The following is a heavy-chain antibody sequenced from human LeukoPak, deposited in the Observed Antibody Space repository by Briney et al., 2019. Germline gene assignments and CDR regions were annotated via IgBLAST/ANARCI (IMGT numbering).Heavy chain of an antibody. D-gene: IGHD6-13*01. V-gene: IGHV4-34*01. CDR1: GGSFSGYY. Sequence: SETLSLTCAVYGGSFSGYYWSWIRQPPGKGLEWMGETNHSGSTNNNPSLKRRVTISVGSSRNQFSLKLSSGTATATAVYYCARDPSIAAVDWGQGTLVTVSP. J-gene: IGHJ4*02. CDR2: TNHSGST. CDR3: ARDPSIAAVD.